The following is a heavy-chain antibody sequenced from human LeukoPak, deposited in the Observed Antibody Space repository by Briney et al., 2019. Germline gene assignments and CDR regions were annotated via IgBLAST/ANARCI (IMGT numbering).Heavy chain of an antibody. J-gene: IGHJ4*02. V-gene: IGHV3-53*01. D-gene: IGHD6-19*01. CDR1: GFTVSSNY. CDR2: TYSGGST. CDR3: AKDEALIAVAGLDY. Sequence: PGGSLRLSCAASGFTVSSNYMSWVRQAPGKGLEWVSVTYSGGSTFYADSVKGRFTISRDNSKNTLYVEINSLRAEDTALYYCAKDEALIAVAGLDYWGQGTLVTVSS.